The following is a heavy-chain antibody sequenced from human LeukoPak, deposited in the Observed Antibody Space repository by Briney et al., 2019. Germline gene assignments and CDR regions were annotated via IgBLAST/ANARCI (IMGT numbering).Heavy chain of an antibody. Sequence: SETLSLTCTVSGGSISSYYWSWIRQPAGKGLEWIGRIYTSGSTNYNPSLKSRVTMSVDTSKNQFSLKLSSVAAADTAVYYCAREGTGGDYYYYYGMDVWGQGTTVTVSS. V-gene: IGHV4-4*07. CDR3: AREGTGGDYYYYYGMDV. CDR2: IYTSGST. J-gene: IGHJ6*02. CDR1: GGSISSYY. D-gene: IGHD3-10*01.